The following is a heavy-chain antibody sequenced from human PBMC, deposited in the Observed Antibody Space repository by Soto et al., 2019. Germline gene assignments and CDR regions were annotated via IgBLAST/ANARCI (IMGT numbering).Heavy chain of an antibody. CDR2: IIPIQGKA. Sequence: QVQLVQSGAELEKPGSSVKVSCEASGGSFISYSFTWVRQAPGQGLEWMGRIIPIQGKANYALKFQDRVTITADRSTRTADMELRSLRPEDTAVYYCAKSLLFVDHAYMDVWGKGTTVTVSS. D-gene: IGHD2-21*01. CDR3: AKSLLFVDHAYMDV. V-gene: IGHV1-69*02. J-gene: IGHJ6*03. CDR1: GGSFISYS.